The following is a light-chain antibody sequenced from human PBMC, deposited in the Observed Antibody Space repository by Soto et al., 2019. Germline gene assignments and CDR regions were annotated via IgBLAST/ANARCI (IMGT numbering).Light chain of an antibody. V-gene: IGKV3-20*01. CDR3: QQYGSSPIT. CDR1: QSVYNNY. Sequence: EIVLTQSPGTLSLSPGERATLSCRASQSVYNNYLAWYQQKPGQAPRLLIFAASSTATGSPDRFSGSGSGTDFTLPISRLEPEDFAVYYCQQYGSSPITFGQGTRLEIK. J-gene: IGKJ5*01. CDR2: AAS.